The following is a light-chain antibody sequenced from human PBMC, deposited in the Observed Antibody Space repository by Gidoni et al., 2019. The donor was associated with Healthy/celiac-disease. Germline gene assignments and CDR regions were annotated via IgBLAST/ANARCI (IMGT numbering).Light chain of an antibody. CDR3: QQRYSTTWT. CDR1: QSISSY. J-gene: IGKJ1*01. V-gene: IGKV1-39*01. CDR2: AAS. Sequence: DIQMTQSPSSLPATVADRVTITCRASQSISSYLNWYQQKPGKAPKLLIYAASSLPSGVPSRFSGSGSGTDFTLTISSLQPEDFATYYCQQRYSTTWTFGQGTKVDIK.